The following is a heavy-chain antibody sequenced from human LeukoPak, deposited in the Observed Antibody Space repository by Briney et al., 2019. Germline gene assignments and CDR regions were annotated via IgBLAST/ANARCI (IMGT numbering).Heavy chain of an antibody. Sequence: PSETLSLTCAAYGGSFSGYYWSWIRQPPGRGLEWIGEINHSGSTIYNPSLKSRVTISVDTSKNQFSLKLSSVTAADTAVYYCARVPRYHLSLDYWGQGTLVTVSS. CDR1: GGSFSGYY. J-gene: IGHJ4*02. V-gene: IGHV4-34*01. CDR3: ARVPRYHLSLDY. CDR2: INHSGST. D-gene: IGHD3-9*01.